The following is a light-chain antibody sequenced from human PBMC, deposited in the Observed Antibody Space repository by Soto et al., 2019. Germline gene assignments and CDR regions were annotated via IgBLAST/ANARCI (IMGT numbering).Light chain of an antibody. V-gene: IGLV2-14*03. J-gene: IGLJ2*01. Sequence: QSALTQPASVSGSPGQSITISCTGTSSDVGGYNYVSWHQQHPGKAPKLMIFDVSNRPSGVSNRFSGSKSGNTASLNISGLQDEDDADYYCSSYTGSSTVIFGGGTKLTVL. CDR1: SSDVGGYNY. CDR3: SSYTGSSTVI. CDR2: DVS.